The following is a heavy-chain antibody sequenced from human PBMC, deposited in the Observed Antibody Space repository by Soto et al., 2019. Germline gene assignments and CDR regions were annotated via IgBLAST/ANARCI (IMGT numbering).Heavy chain of an antibody. D-gene: IGHD2-2*02. V-gene: IGHV4-39*01. J-gene: IGHJ5*02. CDR2: IYYSGST. CDR1: GGSISSSSYY. CDR3: ARRPYTMTPSYNWFDP. Sequence: QLQLQESGPGLVKPSETLSLTCTVSGGSISSSSYYWGWIRQPPGKGLEWIGSIYYSGSTYYNPSLKSRVTISVDTSKNQFSLKLSSVTAADTAVYYCARRPYTMTPSYNWFDPWGQGTLVTVSS.